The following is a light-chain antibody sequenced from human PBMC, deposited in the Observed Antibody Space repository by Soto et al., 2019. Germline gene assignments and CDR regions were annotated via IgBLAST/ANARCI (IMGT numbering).Light chain of an antibody. V-gene: IGKV3-20*01. CDR1: QSVGKS. J-gene: IGKJ1*01. CDR3: QQYGGSQRK. Sequence: IVLTQSPDTLSLSPGEGATPSCRASQSVGKSLAWYHQKPGQAPRLLIYGASTRATGIPDRFSGSGSGTDFTLTISRLEPEDFEVYYCQQYGGSQRKFGKGTKVDI. CDR2: GAS.